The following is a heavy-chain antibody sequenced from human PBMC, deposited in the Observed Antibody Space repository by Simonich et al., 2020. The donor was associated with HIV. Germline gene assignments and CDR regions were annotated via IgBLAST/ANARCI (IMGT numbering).Heavy chain of an antibody. J-gene: IGHJ4*02. CDR3: ARGLGYFDY. D-gene: IGHD7-27*01. Sequence: QVQLQQWGAGLLKPSETLSLTCAVYGGSFSGYYWSWIRQPPGKGLEWIGEINHSGSTNYNPSLKSRVTISVDTSKNQFSLKLSSVTAADTAIYYCARGLGYFDYWGQGTLATVSS. CDR2: INHSGST. V-gene: IGHV4-34*01. CDR1: GGSFSGYY.